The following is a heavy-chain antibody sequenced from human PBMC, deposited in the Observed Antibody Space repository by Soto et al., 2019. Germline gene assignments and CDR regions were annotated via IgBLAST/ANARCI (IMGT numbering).Heavy chain of an antibody. D-gene: IGHD2-8*02. Sequence: QVQLVESGGGVVQPGRSLRLSCAVSGFTVSTYGMHWVRQAPGKGLEWVAVISRDGGTTYYADSVKGRFTISRDNSRNTLFLAMNSLRGDDMAVYYCTGEVASGYWGQETLDTVSS. CDR3: TGEVASGY. V-gene: IGHV3-30*03. CDR1: GFTVSTYG. CDR2: ISRDGGTT. J-gene: IGHJ4*02.